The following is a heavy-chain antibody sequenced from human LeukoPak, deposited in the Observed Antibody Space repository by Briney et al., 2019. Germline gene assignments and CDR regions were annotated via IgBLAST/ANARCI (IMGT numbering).Heavy chain of an antibody. CDR3: VWHYFDY. CDR2: IKNKADGGTT. V-gene: IGHV3-15*01. CDR1: GFTFSNAW. J-gene: IGHJ4*02. D-gene: IGHD3-16*01. Sequence: GGFLRLSCATSGFTFSNAWMSWARQAPGKGLEWVGRIKNKADGGTTDYTVPVKGRFTISRDDAKNTLYLQMDSLISEDTAIYYCVWHYFDYWGQGALVTVSS.